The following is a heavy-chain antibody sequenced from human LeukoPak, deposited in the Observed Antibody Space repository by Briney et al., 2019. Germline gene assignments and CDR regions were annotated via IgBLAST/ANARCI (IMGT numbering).Heavy chain of an antibody. CDR2: ISDTT. Sequence: PGGSLRLSCAASGFTFSNFAMSWVRQAPGKGLEWVSAISDTTYYADSVKGRFTISRDNPKNTLYPQLNSLRAEDTAVYYCARYCITTSCLGGDYYYGMDVWGKGTTVTVSS. V-gene: IGHV3-23*01. CDR1: GFTFSNFA. D-gene: IGHD2-2*01. J-gene: IGHJ6*04. CDR3: ARYCITTSCLGGDYYYGMDV.